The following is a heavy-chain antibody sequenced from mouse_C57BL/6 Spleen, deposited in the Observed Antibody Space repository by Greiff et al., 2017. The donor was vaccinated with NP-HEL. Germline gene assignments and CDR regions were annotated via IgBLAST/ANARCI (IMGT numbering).Heavy chain of an antibody. CDR3: ALLGPGFDY. Sequence: QVQLQQSGPELVKPGASVKISCKASGYAFSSSWMNWVKQRPGQGLEWIGRIYPGDGDTNYHGKFKGKATLTADKSYSPAYMQLSSLTAEDSAVYFCALLGPGFDYWGQGTTLTVSS. CDR1: GYAFSSSW. D-gene: IGHD4-1*01. V-gene: IGHV1-82*01. CDR2: IYPGDGDT. J-gene: IGHJ2*01.